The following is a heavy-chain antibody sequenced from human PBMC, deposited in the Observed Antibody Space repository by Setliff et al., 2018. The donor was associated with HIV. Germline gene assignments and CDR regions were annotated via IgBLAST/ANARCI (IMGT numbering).Heavy chain of an antibody. Sequence: SETLSLTCTVSGGSISSYYWSWIRQPPGQGLEWIGYIYTSGSTNYNPSLKSRVPISVDTSKNQFSLKLSSVTAFRQWRSLQTSDTAVYYCARGRGGYFGGGRYYNLPYFDSWGQGTLVTVSS. V-gene: IGHV4-4*09. J-gene: IGHJ4*02. CDR2: IYTSGST. CDR3: TSDTAVYYCARGRGGYFGGGRYYNLPYFDS. CDR1: GGSISSYY. D-gene: IGHD2-15*01.